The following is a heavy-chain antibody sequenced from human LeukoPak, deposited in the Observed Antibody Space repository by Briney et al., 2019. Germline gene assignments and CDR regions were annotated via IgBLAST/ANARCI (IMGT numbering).Heavy chain of an antibody. CDR3: ARGYYYGDYDYYYYGMDV. CDR2: IYYSGST. Sequence: SETLSLACTVSGGSISSSSYYWGWIRQPPGKGLEWIGYIYYSGSTNYNPSLKSRVTISVDTSKNQFSLKLSSVTAADTAVYYCARGYYYGDYDYYYYGMDVWGQGTTVTVSS. CDR1: GGSISSSSYY. D-gene: IGHD4-17*01. J-gene: IGHJ6*02. V-gene: IGHV4-61*05.